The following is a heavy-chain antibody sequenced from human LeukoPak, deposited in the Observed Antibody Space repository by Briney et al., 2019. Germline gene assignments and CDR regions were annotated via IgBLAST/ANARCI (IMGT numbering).Heavy chain of an antibody. Sequence: SETLSLTCTVSGGSISSSSYYWGWIRQPPGKGLEWFGYIYYSGSTNYNPSLKSRVTISVDTSKNQFSLKLSSVTAADTAVYYCAATVIAAAGTGVDYWGQGTLVTVSS. CDR1: GGSISSSSYY. D-gene: IGHD6-13*01. CDR3: AATVIAAAGTGVDY. CDR2: IYYSGST. V-gene: IGHV4-61*05. J-gene: IGHJ4*02.